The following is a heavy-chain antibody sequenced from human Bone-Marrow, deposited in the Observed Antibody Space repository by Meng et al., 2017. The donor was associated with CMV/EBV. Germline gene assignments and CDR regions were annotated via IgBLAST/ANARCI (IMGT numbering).Heavy chain of an antibody. D-gene: IGHD2-2*01. J-gene: IGHJ4*02. Sequence: GGSLRLSCAASGFTFSSYSMNWVRQAPGKGLEWVSSISSSSSYIYYADSVKGRFTISRDNAKNSLYLQMNSLRAEDTAVYYCARDLGPSRYCSSTSCTQGGFDYWGQGTLVTVSS. CDR1: GFTFSSYS. CDR2: ISSSSSYI. V-gene: IGHV3-21*01. CDR3: ARDLGPSRYCSSTSCTQGGFDY.